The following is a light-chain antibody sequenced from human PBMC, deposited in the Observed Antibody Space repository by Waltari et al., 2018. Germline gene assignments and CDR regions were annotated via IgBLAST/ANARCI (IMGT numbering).Light chain of an antibody. CDR1: QSITDW. V-gene: IGKV1-5*03. Sequence: DVQMTQSPATLSASVGDRVTIPCRASQSITDWLAWYQQKPGKAPKLLIYKASTLESGVPSRFIGTRSGTEFTLTISNLQPDDFATYYCQQYTIYPLTFGGGTKVAI. CDR3: QQYTIYPLT. J-gene: IGKJ4*01. CDR2: KAS.